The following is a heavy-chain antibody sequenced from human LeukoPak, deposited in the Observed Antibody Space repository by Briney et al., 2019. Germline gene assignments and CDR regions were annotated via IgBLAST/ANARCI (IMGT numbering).Heavy chain of an antibody. Sequence: SETLSLTCTVSGGSISSYYWSWIRQPPGKGLEWIGYIYYSGSTNCNPSVKSRVAMSVDTSKKQFSLKLSSLTAADTAVYYCARAGEGSSWYDYWGQGTLVTVSS. CDR2: IYYSGST. J-gene: IGHJ4*02. CDR1: GGSISSYY. CDR3: ARAGEGSSWYDY. V-gene: IGHV4-59*01. D-gene: IGHD6-13*01.